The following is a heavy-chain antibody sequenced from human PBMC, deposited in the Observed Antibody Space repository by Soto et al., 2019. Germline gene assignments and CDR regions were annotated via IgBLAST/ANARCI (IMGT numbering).Heavy chain of an antibody. J-gene: IGHJ4*02. D-gene: IGHD2-2*01. V-gene: IGHV3-23*01. CDR3: AKTPASDIGVLPTAPG. CDR1: GFTFRNYA. CDR2: ISGGDFTT. Sequence: EVQLLESGGGLVQPGGSLRLSCAASGFTFRNYAMSWVRQAPGKGLEWVSGISGGDFTTYYADSVKGRFTISRDSSKNTLYLQMNSLRAEDTAVYYCAKTPASDIGVLPTAPGWGQGTLVTVSS.